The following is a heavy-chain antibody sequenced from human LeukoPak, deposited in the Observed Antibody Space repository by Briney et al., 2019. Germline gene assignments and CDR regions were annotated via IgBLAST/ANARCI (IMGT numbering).Heavy chain of an antibody. D-gene: IGHD2-2*01. V-gene: IGHV4-61*02. Sequence: SQTLSLTCTVSGGSISSGSYYWSWIRQPAGKGLEWIGRIYTSGSTNYNPSLKSRVTISVDTSKNQFSLKLSSVTAADTAVYYCARDADIVVVPAATPYNWFDPWGQGTLVTVSS. CDR1: GGSISSGSYY. CDR3: ARDADIVVVPAATPYNWFDP. CDR2: IYTSGST. J-gene: IGHJ5*02.